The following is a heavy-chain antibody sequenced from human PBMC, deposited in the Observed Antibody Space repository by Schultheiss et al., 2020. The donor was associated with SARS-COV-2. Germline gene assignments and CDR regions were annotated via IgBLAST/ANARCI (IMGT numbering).Heavy chain of an antibody. CDR1: GFTFSSYS. CDR3: AIQPEVRGVIMH. D-gene: IGHD3-10*01. Sequence: GESLKISCAASGFTFSSYSMNWVRQAPGKGLEWVSSISSSSSYIYYADSVKGRFTISRDNAKNTLYLQMNSLRDEDTAVYYCAIQPEVRGVIMHWGQGTLVTVSS. CDR2: ISSSSSYI. V-gene: IGHV3-21*01. J-gene: IGHJ4*02.